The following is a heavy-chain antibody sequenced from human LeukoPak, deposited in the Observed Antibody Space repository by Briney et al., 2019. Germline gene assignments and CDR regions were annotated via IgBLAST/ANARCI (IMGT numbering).Heavy chain of an antibody. Sequence: SVKVSCKASGFTFTSSAVQWVRQARGQRLEWIGWIVVGSGNTNYAQKFQERVTITRDMYTSTAYMELSSLRSEDTAVYYCAARAYGDYPFDYWGQGTLVTVSS. D-gene: IGHD4-17*01. J-gene: IGHJ4*02. CDR3: AARAYGDYPFDY. V-gene: IGHV1-58*01. CDR2: IVVGSGNT. CDR1: GFTFTSSA.